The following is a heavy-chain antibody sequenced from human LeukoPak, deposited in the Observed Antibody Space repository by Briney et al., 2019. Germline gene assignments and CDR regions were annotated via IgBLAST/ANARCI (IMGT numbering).Heavy chain of an antibody. D-gene: IGHD2-2*01. Sequence: GGSLRLSCAAFGFTFSSYAMSWVRQAPGKGLEWVSAISGSGGSTYYADSVKGRFTISRDNSKNTLYLQMNSLRAEDTAVYYCAKDEGIVVVPAAFGWWGQGTLVTVSS. J-gene: IGHJ4*02. CDR2: ISGSGGST. CDR1: GFTFSSYA. V-gene: IGHV3-23*01. CDR3: AKDEGIVVVPAAFGW.